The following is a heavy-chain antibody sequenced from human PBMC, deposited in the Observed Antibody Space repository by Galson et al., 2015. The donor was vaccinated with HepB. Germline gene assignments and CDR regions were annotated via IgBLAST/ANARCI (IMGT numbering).Heavy chain of an antibody. Sequence: SVQVSCKASGGTFSSYAISWVRQAPGQGLEWMGRIIPILGIANYAQKFQGRVTITADKSTSTAYMELSSLRSEDTAVYYCASRYSYGGGDAFDIWGQGTMVTVSS. D-gene: IGHD5-18*01. CDR2: IIPILGIA. CDR1: GGTFSSYA. CDR3: ASRYSYGGGDAFDI. J-gene: IGHJ3*02. V-gene: IGHV1-69*04.